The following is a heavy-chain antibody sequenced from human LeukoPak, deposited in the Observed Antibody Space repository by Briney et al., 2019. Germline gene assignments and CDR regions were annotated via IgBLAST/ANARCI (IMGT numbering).Heavy chain of an antibody. Sequence: SETLSLTCALSGGSITDYFYNWVRQPPGKGLEWIGSIYYSGSTYYNPSLKSRVTISVDTSKNQFSLKLSSVTAADTAVYYCARFRRRTNCSGGSCYRDAFDIWGQGTMVTVSS. V-gene: IGHV4-34*01. CDR3: ARFRRRTNCSGGSCYRDAFDI. CDR2: IYYSGST. J-gene: IGHJ3*02. CDR1: GGSITDYF. D-gene: IGHD2-15*01.